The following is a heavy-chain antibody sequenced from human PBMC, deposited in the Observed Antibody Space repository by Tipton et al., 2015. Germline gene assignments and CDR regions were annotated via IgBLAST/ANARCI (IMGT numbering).Heavy chain of an antibody. CDR1: DGSISDDY. J-gene: IGHJ6*02. CDR3: ARDLEHGMDV. V-gene: IGHV4-59*01. Sequence: GLVKPSETLSLTCTVSDGSISDDYWNWIRQPPGKGLEWIGYISFSDTTHYNPSLKSRITISLNTSKNQFSLKMSSVTAADTAVYFCARDLEHGMDVWGQGTTVTVSS. CDR2: ISFSDTT.